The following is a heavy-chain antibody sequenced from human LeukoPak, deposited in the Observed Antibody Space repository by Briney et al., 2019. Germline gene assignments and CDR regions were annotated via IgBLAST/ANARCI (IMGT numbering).Heavy chain of an antibody. V-gene: IGHV3-23*01. Sequence: GGSLRLSCAASNFMFSNYDMSWVRQAPGKGLEWVSTISDSGGSTYYADSVKGRFTISRDNSKNTLYLQMNSQRAEDTAVYYCAKPKFESSNSVGGRDAFDIWGQGTMVTVSS. D-gene: IGHD6-6*01. CDR3: AKPKFESSNSVGGRDAFDI. CDR1: NFMFSNYD. J-gene: IGHJ3*02. CDR2: ISDSGGST.